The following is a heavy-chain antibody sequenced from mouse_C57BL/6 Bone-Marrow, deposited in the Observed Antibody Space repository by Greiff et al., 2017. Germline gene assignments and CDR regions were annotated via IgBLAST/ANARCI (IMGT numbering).Heavy chain of an antibody. CDR1: GFTFSSYA. Sequence: EVKLVESGGGLVKPGGSLKLSCAASGFTFSSYAMSWVRQTPEKRLEWVATISDGGSYTYYPDNVKGRFTISRDNAKNNLYLQMSHLKSEDTAMYYCARRRPYWGQGTLVTVSA. V-gene: IGHV5-4*03. CDR3: ARRRPY. CDR2: ISDGGSYT. J-gene: IGHJ3*01. D-gene: IGHD3-2*02.